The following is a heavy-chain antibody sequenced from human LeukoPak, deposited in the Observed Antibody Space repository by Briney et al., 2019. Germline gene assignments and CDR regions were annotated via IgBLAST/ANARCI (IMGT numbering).Heavy chain of an antibody. CDR2: IYTSGST. D-gene: IGHD3-10*01. CDR3: ARDWPYYYGSGSYPFYMDV. Sequence: SETLSLTCTVSGGSISSGSYYWSWIRQPAGKGLEWFGRIYTSGSTNYNPSLKSRVTISVDTSKNQFSLKLSSVTAADTAVYYCARDWPYYYGSGSYPFYMDVWGKGTTVTISS. CDR1: GGSISSGSYY. J-gene: IGHJ6*03. V-gene: IGHV4-61*02.